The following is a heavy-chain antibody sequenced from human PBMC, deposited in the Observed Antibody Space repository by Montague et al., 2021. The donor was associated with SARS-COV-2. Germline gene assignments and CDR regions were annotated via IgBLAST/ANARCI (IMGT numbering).Heavy chain of an antibody. D-gene: IGHD6-19*01. CDR2: IDWDDDK. Sequence: VKPTQTLTLTCTFSGFSLSTSGMCVSWIRQPPGKALEWPALIDWDDDKYYSTSLRTRLTISKDTSKNQVVLTMTNMDPVDTATYYCARISAWYSSGWSAFDYWGQGTLVTVPS. CDR3: ARISAWYSSGWSAFDY. CDR1: GFSLSTSGMC. V-gene: IGHV2-70*01. J-gene: IGHJ4*02.